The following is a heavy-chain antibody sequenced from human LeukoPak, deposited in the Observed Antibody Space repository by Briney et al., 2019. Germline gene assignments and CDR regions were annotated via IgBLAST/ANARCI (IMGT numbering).Heavy chain of an antibody. Sequence: GGSLRLSCAASGFTFSSYWMSWGRQAPGKGLEWVANIKQDGSEKYYVDSVKGRFTISRDNAKNSLYLQMNSLRAEDTAVYYCTISSSRNHFDYWGQGTLVTVSS. CDR2: IKQDGSEK. CDR3: TISSSRNHFDY. CDR1: GFTFSSYW. D-gene: IGHD6-13*01. V-gene: IGHV3-7*01. J-gene: IGHJ4*02.